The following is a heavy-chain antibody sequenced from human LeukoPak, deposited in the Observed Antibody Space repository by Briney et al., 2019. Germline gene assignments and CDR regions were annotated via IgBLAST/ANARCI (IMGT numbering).Heavy chain of an antibody. V-gene: IGHV3-30*03. CDR1: GFTFSSYA. CDR3: ARPTYRYDSSGYYLVYYYMDV. Sequence: GGSLRLSCAASGFTFSSYAMHWVRQAPGKGLEWVAVISYDGSNKYYPDSVKGRFTISRDNSKHTLYLQMNSLRAEDTAVYYCARPTYRYDSSGYYLVYYYMDVWGKGTTVTVSS. J-gene: IGHJ6*03. D-gene: IGHD3-22*01. CDR2: ISYDGSNK.